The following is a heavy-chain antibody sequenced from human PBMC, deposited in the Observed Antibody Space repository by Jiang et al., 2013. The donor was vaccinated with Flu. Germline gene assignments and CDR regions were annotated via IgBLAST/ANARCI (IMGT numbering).Heavy chain of an antibody. V-gene: IGHV3-15*04. CDR1: GFTFSDAW. J-gene: IGHJ4*02. Sequence: VQLVESGGDLVKPGGSLRLSCTAAGFTFSDAWMNWVRQVPGKGLEWVGRIASKYGAETTLYAAPVKGRFIISRDDSKNTAYLQMTSLKTEDTALYHCSADIDRSSGHSHDYWGQGTLV. D-gene: IGHD5-12*01. CDR3: SADIDRSSGHSHDY. CDR2: IASKYGAETT.